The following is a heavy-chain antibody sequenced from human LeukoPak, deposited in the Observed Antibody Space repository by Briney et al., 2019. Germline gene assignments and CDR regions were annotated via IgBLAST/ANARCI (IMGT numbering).Heavy chain of an antibody. V-gene: IGHV1-69*04. J-gene: IGHJ3*02. D-gene: IGHD3-22*01. Sequence: SVKVSCKASGGTFSSYAISWVRQAPGQGLEWMGRIIPILGIANYAQKFQGRVTITRDTSASTAYMELSSLRSEDTAVYYCAGDYYDSSGYAYDAFDIWGQGTMVTVSS. CDR2: IIPILGIA. CDR1: GGTFSSYA. CDR3: AGDYYDSSGYAYDAFDI.